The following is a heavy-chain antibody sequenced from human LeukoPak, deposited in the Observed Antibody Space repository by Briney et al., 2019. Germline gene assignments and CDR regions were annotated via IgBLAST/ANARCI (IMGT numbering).Heavy chain of an antibody. CDR1: GYTFTSYD. Sequence: ASVKVSCKASGYTFTSYDINWVRQATGQGLEWMGWMNPNSDNTGYAQKFQGRVTITRNTSISTACMELSSLRSEDTAVYYCARAVRYCSSSKRRRYYCYMDVWGKGTTVTVSS. V-gene: IGHV1-8*01. CDR3: ARAVRYCSSSKRRRYYCYMDV. CDR2: MNPNSDNT. J-gene: IGHJ6*03. D-gene: IGHD6-6*01.